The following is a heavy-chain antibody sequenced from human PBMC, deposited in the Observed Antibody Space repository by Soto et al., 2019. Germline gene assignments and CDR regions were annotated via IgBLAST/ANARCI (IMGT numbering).Heavy chain of an antibody. Sequence: QVQLVESGGGVVQPGRSLRLSCAASGFTFSSYAMHWVRQAPGKGLEWVAVISYDGSNKYYADSVKGRFTISRDNSKNTLYLQMNSLRAEDTAGYYWARLNANKWFGPWGQGTLVTVSS. J-gene: IGHJ5*02. CDR3: ARLNANKWFGP. CDR2: ISYDGSNK. CDR1: GFTFSSYA. V-gene: IGHV3-30-3*01.